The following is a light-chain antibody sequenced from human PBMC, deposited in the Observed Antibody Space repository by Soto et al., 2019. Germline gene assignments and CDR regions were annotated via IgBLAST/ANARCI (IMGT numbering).Light chain of an antibody. CDR3: QQYGSSQWT. J-gene: IGKJ1*01. V-gene: IGKV3-20*01. Sequence: EIVLTQSPGTLSLSPGERATLSCRASQSVSSSYLAWYQQKPGQAPRLLIYGASNRAAGIPDRFSGSGSGTDFTLTISRLEPEDFAVYYCQQYGSSQWTFGQGTKAEIK. CDR2: GAS. CDR1: QSVSSSY.